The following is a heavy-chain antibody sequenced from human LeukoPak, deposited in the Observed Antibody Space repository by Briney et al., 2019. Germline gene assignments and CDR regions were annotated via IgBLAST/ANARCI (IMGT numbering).Heavy chain of an antibody. CDR1: GYTFTGYY. CDR2: INPNSGGT. J-gene: IGHJ4*02. V-gene: IGHV1-2*02. CDR3: ARSDDYGDPYFDY. D-gene: IGHD4-17*01. Sequence: ASVKVSCKASGYTFTGYYMHWVRQAPGQGLEWMGWINPNSGGTNYAQKFQGRVTMPRDTSISTAYMELSRLRSDDTAVYYCARSDDYGDPYFDYWGQGTLVTVSS.